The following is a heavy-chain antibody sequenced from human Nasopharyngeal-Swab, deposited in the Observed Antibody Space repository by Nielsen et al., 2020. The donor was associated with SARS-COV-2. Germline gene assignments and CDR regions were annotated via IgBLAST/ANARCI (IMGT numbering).Heavy chain of an antibody. CDR2: ISYDGSNK. CDR3: ASESAMAWGGVDY. CDR1: GSTFSSYA. V-gene: IGHV3-30-3*01. Sequence: GESLKISCAASGSTFSSYAMHWVRQAPGKGLEWVAVISYDGSNKYYADSVKGRFTISRDNSKNTLYLQMNSLRAEDTAVYYCASESAMAWGGVDYWGQGTLVTVSS. J-gene: IGHJ4*02. D-gene: IGHD5-18*01.